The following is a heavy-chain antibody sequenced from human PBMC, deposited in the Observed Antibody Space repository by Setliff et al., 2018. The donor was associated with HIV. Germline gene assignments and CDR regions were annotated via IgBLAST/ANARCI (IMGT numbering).Heavy chain of an antibody. V-gene: IGHV4-4*09. J-gene: IGHJ4*02. CDR1: GGSISTSNW. D-gene: IGHD3-22*01. CDR3: ARLRITMIMMLNYFDS. CDR2: IHTSGST. Sequence: SETLSLTCTVSGGSISTSNWRGWIRQTPGKGLEWMGYIHTSGSTNYNPSLKSRVTMSVDTSKNQFSLGLTSVTAADTAVYFCARLRITMIMMLNYFDSWGQGTLVTAPQ.